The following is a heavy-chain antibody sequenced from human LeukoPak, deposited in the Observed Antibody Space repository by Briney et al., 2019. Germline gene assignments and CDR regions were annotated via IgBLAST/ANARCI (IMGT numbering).Heavy chain of an antibody. CDR1: GGSISGYY. V-gene: IGHV4-59*12. CDR3: ARGSNWGDY. CDR2: FSNSGTT. Sequence: SETLSLTCTVSGGSISGYYWSWIRQPPGKGLEWIGYFSNSGTTNQNPSLKSRVTMSVDMSKNQFSLKLSSVTAADTAVYYCARGSNWGDYWGQGALVTVSS. J-gene: IGHJ4*02. D-gene: IGHD7-27*01.